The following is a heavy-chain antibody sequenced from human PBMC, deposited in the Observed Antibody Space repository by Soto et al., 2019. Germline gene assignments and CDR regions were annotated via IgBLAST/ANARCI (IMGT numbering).Heavy chain of an antibody. J-gene: IGHJ6*02. V-gene: IGHV3-30-3*01. CDR3: ARVEPSEGLGRVGGMDV. Sequence: QVQLVESGGGVVQPGRSLRLSCAASGFTFSSYAMHWVRQAPGKGLEWVAVISYDGSNKYYADSVKGRFTISRDNSKNTLYVQMNSMRAGDTVVYYCARVEPSEGLGRVGGMDVWGRGTTVTVSS. CDR2: ISYDGSNK. CDR1: GFTFSSYA. D-gene: IGHD1-26*01.